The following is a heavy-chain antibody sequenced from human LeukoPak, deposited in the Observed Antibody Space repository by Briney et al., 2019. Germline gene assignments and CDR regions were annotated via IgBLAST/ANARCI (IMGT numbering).Heavy chain of an antibody. CDR2: ISAYNGNT. J-gene: IGHJ4*02. CDR1: GYTFTSYG. Sequence: ASVKVSCKASGYTFTSYGISWVRQAPGHGLEWMGWISAYNGNTNYAQKLQGRVTMTTDTSTSTAYMELSRLRSDDTAVYYCARGIAAAAPCPLWGQGTLVTVSS. D-gene: IGHD6-13*01. CDR3: ARGIAAAAPCPL. V-gene: IGHV1-18*01.